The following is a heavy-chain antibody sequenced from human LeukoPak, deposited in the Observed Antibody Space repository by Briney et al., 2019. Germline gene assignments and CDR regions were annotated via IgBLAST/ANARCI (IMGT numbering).Heavy chain of an antibody. D-gene: IGHD6-19*01. J-gene: IGHJ4*02. Sequence: PGGSLRLSCAASGFTLSSYGMHWVRQAPGNGLEWVAVISYDGSNKYYADSVKGRFTISRDNSKNTLYLQMNSMRAEDTAVYYCAKDPNGYSSGWYVGPFDYWGQGTLVTVSS. CDR1: GFTLSSYG. V-gene: IGHV3-30*18. CDR2: ISYDGSNK. CDR3: AKDPNGYSSGWYVGPFDY.